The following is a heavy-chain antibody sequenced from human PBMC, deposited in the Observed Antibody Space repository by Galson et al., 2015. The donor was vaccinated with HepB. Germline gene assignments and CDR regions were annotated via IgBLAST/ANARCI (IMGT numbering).Heavy chain of an antibody. D-gene: IGHD2-2*01. CDR2: ISYDGSNK. CDR1: GFTFSSYA. CDR3: AKIYCSSTSCYPFYYYMDV. Sequence: SLRLSCAASGFTFSSYAMHWVRQAPGKGLEWVAVISYDGSNKYYADSVKGRFTISRDNSKNTLYLQMNSLRAEDTAVYYCAKIYCSSTSCYPFYYYMDVWGKGTTVTVSS. J-gene: IGHJ6*03. V-gene: IGHV3-30*18.